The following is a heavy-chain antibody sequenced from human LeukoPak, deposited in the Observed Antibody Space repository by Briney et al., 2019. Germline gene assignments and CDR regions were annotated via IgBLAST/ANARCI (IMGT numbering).Heavy chain of an antibody. CDR1: GGSISRSPYY. Sequence: SETLSLTCTVSGGSISRSPYYWGWIRQPPGKGLEWIGSIYYDGTTYYSPSLKSRAAISVDTSKNQFSLKLNSVTAADTAVYYCAPQGGSSSWFDPWGQGTLATVSS. V-gene: IGHV4-39*01. CDR2: IYYDGTT. CDR3: APQGGSSSWFDP. J-gene: IGHJ5*02. D-gene: IGHD6-6*01.